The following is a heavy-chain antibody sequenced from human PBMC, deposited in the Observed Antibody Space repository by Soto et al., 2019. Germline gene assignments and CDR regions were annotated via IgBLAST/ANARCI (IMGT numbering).Heavy chain of an antibody. D-gene: IGHD4-17*01. CDR2: ISSTTNYI. CDR3: AKDMSPATTVTTDYYYYGMDV. Sequence: GGSLRLSCAASGFTFTRYSMNWVRQAPGKGLEWVSSISSTTNYIYYGDSMKGRFTISRDNAKNSLYLQMNSLRAEDTAVYYCAKDMSPATTVTTDYYYYGMDVWGQGTTVTVSS. J-gene: IGHJ6*02. CDR1: GFTFTRYS. V-gene: IGHV3-21*06.